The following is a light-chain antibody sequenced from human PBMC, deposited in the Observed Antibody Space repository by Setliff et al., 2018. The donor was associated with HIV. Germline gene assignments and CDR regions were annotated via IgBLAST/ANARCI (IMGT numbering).Light chain of an antibody. V-gene: IGLV1-44*01. CDR3: GAWDDSLNGFVV. CDR1: NSNIGSNT. CDR2: SDN. Sequence: QSALAQPPSASGTPGQRVTISCSGSNSNIGSNTVNWYQQFPGAAPKLLIYSDNQRPSEVPDRFSGSKSGTPASLAISGLQSEDEADYYCGAWDDSLNGFVVFGGGTKVTVL. J-gene: IGLJ2*01.